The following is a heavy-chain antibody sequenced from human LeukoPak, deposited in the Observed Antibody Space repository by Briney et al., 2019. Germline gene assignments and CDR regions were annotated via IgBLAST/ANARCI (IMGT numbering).Heavy chain of an antibody. CDR2: IQNDGSNK. CDR1: GFSFSGYG. Sequence: GGSLRLSCAASGFSFSGYGMHWVRQAPGKGLEWVTFIQNDGSNKYYTDSVKGRFTISRDNSKNTLYLQMNSLRAEDTAVYYCARDLTPDGYYYDSSGYHGFDYWGQGTLVTVSS. V-gene: IGHV3-30*02. CDR3: ARDLTPDGYYYDSSGYHGFDY. D-gene: IGHD3-22*01. J-gene: IGHJ4*02.